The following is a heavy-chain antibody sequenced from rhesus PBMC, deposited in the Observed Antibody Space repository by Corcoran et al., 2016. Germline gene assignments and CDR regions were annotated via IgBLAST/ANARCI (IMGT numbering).Heavy chain of an antibody. CDR3: ARGGYYGSSRDY. D-gene: IGHD4-29*01. J-gene: IGHJ4*01. Sequence: QVHLQESGPGLVKPSETLSLTCAVSGGSISSSNWWNWIRQPPGKGLEWIGYISGSSGSTYYNPSLKSRVTISPDTSKNQFSLRLSSVTAADTAVYYCARGGYYGSSRDYWGQGVLVTVSS. CDR2: ISGSSGST. CDR1: GGSISSSNW. V-gene: IGHV4-65*01.